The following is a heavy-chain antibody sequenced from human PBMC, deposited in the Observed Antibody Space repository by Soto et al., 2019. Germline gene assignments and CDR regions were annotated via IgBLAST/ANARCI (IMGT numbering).Heavy chain of an antibody. D-gene: IGHD4-17*01. CDR2: ISSSSSTI. CDR3: AREDYGDYQLNYYYYGMDV. V-gene: IGHV3-48*02. J-gene: IGHJ6*02. Sequence: PGGSLRLSCAASGFTFSSYSMNWVRQAPGKGLEWVSYISSSSSTIYYADSVKGRFTISRDNAKNSLYLQMNSLRDEDTAVYYCAREDYGDYQLNYYYYGMDVWGQGTTVTVSS. CDR1: GFTFSSYS.